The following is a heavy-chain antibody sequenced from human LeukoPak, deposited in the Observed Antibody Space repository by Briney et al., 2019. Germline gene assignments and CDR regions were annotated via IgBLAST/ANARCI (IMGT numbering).Heavy chain of an antibody. D-gene: IGHD3-9*01. V-gene: IGHV3-30-3*01. CDR2: ISYDGSNK. J-gene: IGHJ4*02. Sequence: GRSLRLSCAASGFTFSSYAMHWVRQAPGKGLEWVAVISYDGSNKYYADSVKGRFTISRDNSKNTLYLQMNSLRAEDTAVYYCARSPYDILTGSEYYFDYWGQGTLVTVYS. CDR3: ARSPYDILTGSEYYFDY. CDR1: GFTFSSYA.